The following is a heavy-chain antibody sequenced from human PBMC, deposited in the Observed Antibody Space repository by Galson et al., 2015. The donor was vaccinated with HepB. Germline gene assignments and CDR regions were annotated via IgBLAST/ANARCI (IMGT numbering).Heavy chain of an antibody. CDR3: ARGGGGGVDCSSTSCYHGYYYYGMDV. CDR1: GYTFTSYY. Sequence: SVKVSCKASGYTFTSYYMHWVRQAPGQGLEWMGIINPSGGSTSYAQKFQGRVTMTRDTSTSTVYMELSSLRSEDTAVYYCARGGGGGVDCSSTSCYHGYYYYGMDVWGQGTTVTVSS. CDR2: INPSGGST. V-gene: IGHV1-46*01. D-gene: IGHD2-2*01. J-gene: IGHJ6*02.